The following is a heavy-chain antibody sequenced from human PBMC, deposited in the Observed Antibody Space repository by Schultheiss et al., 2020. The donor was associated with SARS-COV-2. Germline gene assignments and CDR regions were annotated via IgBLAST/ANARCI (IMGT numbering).Heavy chain of an antibody. CDR2: IYHSGST. V-gene: IGHV4-4*02. CDR1: GGSISSSNW. J-gene: IGHJ4*02. Sequence: SETLSLTCAVSGGSISSSNWWSWVRQPPGKGLEWIGEIYHSGSTNYNPSLKSRVTISVDTSKNQFSLKLSSVTAADTAVYYCARGNLYYGSGSYYNANWGQGTLVTVSS. D-gene: IGHD3-10*01. CDR3: ARGNLYYGSGSYYNAN.